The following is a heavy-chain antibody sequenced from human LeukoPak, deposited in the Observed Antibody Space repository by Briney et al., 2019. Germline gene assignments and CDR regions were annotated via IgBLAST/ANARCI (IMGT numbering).Heavy chain of an antibody. V-gene: IGHV5-51*01. CDR1: GYSFTGYW. Sequence: GESLKISCKGAGYSFTGYWIGWVRQMPGKGLEWMGVIYPGDSHTRYSPSFQGQGTISADKSISTAYLQWNSLKASDTAIYYCTRSPDIDILTGCSRYYFDYWGQGTLVTVSS. D-gene: IGHD3-9*01. J-gene: IGHJ4*02. CDR2: IYPGDSHT. CDR3: TRSPDIDILTGCSRYYFDY.